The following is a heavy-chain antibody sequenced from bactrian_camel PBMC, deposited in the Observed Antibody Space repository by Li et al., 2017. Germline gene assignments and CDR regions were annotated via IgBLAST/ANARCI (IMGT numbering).Heavy chain of an antibody. Sequence: VQLVESGGGSALAGESVRLSCAASGYTFNTYSWFRQAPGQEREKVAFFDSVGTTSYSDSVNGRFTISKDGRKNTLCLQMDNLNSEDSGMYYCAADRGFRAYCYTPSDFDFWGQGTQVTVS. V-gene: IGHV3S67*01. D-gene: IGHD2*01. CDR1: GYTFNTY. J-gene: IGHJ6*01. CDR2: FDSVGTT. CDR3: AADRGFRAYCYTPSDFDF.